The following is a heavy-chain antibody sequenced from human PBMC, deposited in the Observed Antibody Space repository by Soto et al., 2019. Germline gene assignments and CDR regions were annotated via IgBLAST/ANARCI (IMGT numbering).Heavy chain of an antibody. D-gene: IGHD6-13*01. J-gene: IGHJ4*02. CDR1: GGSISSYF. V-gene: IGHV4-59*01. CDR2: VYYTGTT. CDR3: ARDLAAVPRAFAY. Sequence: QGQLQESGPGLLKPSETLSLTCTVSGGSISSYFYIWVRQPPGKGLEWIGSVYYTGTTDYNPSLKSRVTLSVDTSKTQVPLNRRSVTAADTAVYYCARDLAAVPRAFAYWGRGTLVTVSS.